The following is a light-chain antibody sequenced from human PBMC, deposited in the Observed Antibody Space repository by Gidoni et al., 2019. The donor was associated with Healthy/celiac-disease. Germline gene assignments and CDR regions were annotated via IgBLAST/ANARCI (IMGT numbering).Light chain of an antibody. CDR3: QQYGSSPTWT. CDR1: QSVSSSY. Sequence: EIVLTQSPGTLSLSPGERATLSCRASQSVSSSYLAWYQQKPGQAPRLLIYGASSRATGIPDRCSGSGAGTDFTLTSSRLEPEDLAVYYCQQYGSSPTWTFGQGTKVEIK. CDR2: GAS. J-gene: IGKJ1*01. V-gene: IGKV3-20*01.